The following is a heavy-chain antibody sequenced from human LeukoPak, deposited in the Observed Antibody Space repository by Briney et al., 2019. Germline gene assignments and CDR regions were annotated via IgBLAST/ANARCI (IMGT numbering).Heavy chain of an antibody. D-gene: IGHD3-22*01. CDR2: IYPGDSDT. V-gene: IGHV5-51*01. CDR1: GYRFTSHW. CDR3: ASSPYYDSSGYYYV. Sequence: GESLKISCKGSGYRFTSHWIAWVRQMPGKGLEWMGIIYPGDSDTRYSPSFQGQVTISADKSISTAYLQWSSLKASDTAMYYCASSPYYDSSGYYYVWGQGTLVTVSS. J-gene: IGHJ4*02.